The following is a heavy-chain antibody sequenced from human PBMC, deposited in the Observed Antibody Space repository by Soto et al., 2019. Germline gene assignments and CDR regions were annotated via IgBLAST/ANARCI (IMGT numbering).Heavy chain of an antibody. Sequence: GGSLRLSCAASGFTPSRLSMNWVRQAPGKGLEWISYINSAGSIIYYADSVKGRFTISRDNAKNSLYLQMNSLRAADTAVYYCARTKYWFDPWGQGTLVTVSS. J-gene: IGHJ5*02. CDR1: GFTPSRLS. CDR2: INSAGSII. D-gene: IGHD2-8*01. V-gene: IGHV3-48*01. CDR3: ARTKYWFDP.